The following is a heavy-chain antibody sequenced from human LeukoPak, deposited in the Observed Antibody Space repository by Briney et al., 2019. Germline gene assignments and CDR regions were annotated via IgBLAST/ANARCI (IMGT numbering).Heavy chain of an antibody. D-gene: IGHD6-19*01. Sequence: GSSVTVSCKASGGTFSSYAISWVRQAPAQGLEWMGGIIPIFGTANYAQKFQGRVTITADKSTSTAYMELSSLRSEDTAVCYCAREGYSSTPDYWGQGTLVTVSS. CDR2: IIPIFGTA. CDR1: GGTFSSYA. J-gene: IGHJ4*02. V-gene: IGHV1-69*06. CDR3: AREGYSSTPDY.